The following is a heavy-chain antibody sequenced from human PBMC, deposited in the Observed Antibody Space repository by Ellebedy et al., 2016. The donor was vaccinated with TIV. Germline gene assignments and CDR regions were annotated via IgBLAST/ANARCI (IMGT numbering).Heavy chain of an antibody. CDR2: IWYDGSHK. D-gene: IGHD3-16*01. V-gene: IGHV3-33*01. CDR1: GFTFGTYG. CDR3: AREMITGYYYYMDV. Sequence: GGSLRLXXAASGFTFGTYGMHWVRQGPGKGLEWVAVIWYDGSHKYYTDSVKGRFSISRDNSKHTLYLQMNSLRAEDTAVYYCAREMITGYYYYMDVWGKGTTVTVSS. J-gene: IGHJ6*03.